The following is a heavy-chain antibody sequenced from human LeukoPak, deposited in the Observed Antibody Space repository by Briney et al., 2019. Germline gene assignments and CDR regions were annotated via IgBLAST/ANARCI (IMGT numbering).Heavy chain of an antibody. CDR3: ARVDGSPDY. CDR2: INPNSGNR. V-gene: IGHV1-8*03. CDR1: GYTFASLD. Sequence: ASVKVSCKASGYTFASLDINWVRQATGQGLEWMGWINPNSGNRGYAQQFQGRVTITRDTSIRTAYMELTSLRSEDTAVYYCARVDGSPDYWGQGTLVTVSS. D-gene: IGHD2-15*01. J-gene: IGHJ4*02.